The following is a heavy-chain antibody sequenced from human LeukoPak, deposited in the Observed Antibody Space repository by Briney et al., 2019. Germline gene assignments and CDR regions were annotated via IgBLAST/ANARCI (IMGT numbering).Heavy chain of an antibody. J-gene: IGHJ5*02. V-gene: IGHV1-18*01. CDR2: ISAYNGNT. CDR3: ARGGQKDIVVVPADPRLTNWFDP. CDR1: GYTFTSYG. Sequence: ASVKVSCKASGYTFTSYGISWVRQAPGQGLEWMGRISAYNGNTNYAQKLQGRVTMTTDTSTSTAYMELRSLRSDDTAVYYCARGGQKDIVVVPADPRLTNWFDPWGQGTLVTVSS. D-gene: IGHD2-2*01.